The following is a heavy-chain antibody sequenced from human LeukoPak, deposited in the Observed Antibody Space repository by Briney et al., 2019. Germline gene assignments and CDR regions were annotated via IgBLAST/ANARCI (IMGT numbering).Heavy chain of an antibody. D-gene: IGHD1-7*01. J-gene: IGHJ4*02. V-gene: IGHV4-39*01. Sequence: SETLSLTCTVSGGSISSSSYYWGWIRQPPGKGPEWIGSIYYSGSTYYNPSPKSRVTISVDTSKNQFSLKLSSVTAADTAVYYCARHGPTWNYGEIDYWGQGTLVTVSS. CDR2: IYYSGST. CDR3: ARHGPTWNYGEIDY. CDR1: GGSISSSSYY.